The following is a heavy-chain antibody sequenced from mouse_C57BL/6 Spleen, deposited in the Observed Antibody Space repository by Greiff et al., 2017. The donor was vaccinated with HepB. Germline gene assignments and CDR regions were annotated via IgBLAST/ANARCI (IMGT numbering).Heavy chain of an antibody. CDR3: ARDWGTTY. V-gene: IGHV5-4*01. D-gene: IGHD1-1*01. CDR2: ISDGGSYT. CDR1: GFTFSSYA. J-gene: IGHJ3*01. Sequence: EVKLMESGGGLVKPGGSLKLSCAASGFTFSSYAMSWVRQTPEKRLEWVATISDGGSYTYYPDNVKGRFTISRDNAKNNLYLQMSHLKSEDTAMYYCARDWGTTYWGQGTLVTVSA.